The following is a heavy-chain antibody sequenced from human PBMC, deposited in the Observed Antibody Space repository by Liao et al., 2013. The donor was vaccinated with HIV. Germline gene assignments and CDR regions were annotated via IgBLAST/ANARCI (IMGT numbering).Heavy chain of an antibody. CDR2: IYSSGST. D-gene: IGHD1-14*01. V-gene: IGHV4-4*07. CDR1: GGPISDYY. Sequence: QVQLQESGPGLVKPSETLSLSCTVSGGPISDYYWSWIRQPAGKGLEWIGRIYSSGSTNYNPSLKGRVTLSVDTSRNQFSLNVNSVTAADTAVYYCARGAGGFDIWGQGTVVTVSS. CDR3: ARGAGGFDI. J-gene: IGHJ3*02.